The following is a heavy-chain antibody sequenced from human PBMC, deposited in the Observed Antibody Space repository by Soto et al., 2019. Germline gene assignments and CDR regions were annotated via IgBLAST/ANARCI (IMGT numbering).Heavy chain of an antibody. CDR2: ISGSGGST. CDR3: AKTATYVDGYDNTGYSSEDY. V-gene: IGHV3-23*01. Sequence: EVLLLESGGGLVQPGGSLRLSCAASGFTFAGYSTMSWVRQAPGKGLEWVSSISGSGGSTYYSDSVKGRFTISRDNFQNTLYLQMNSLRAEDTAFYYCAKTATYVDGYDNTGYSSEDYWGHGTLVTVSS. CDR1: GFTFAGYST. D-gene: IGHD3-22*01. J-gene: IGHJ4*01.